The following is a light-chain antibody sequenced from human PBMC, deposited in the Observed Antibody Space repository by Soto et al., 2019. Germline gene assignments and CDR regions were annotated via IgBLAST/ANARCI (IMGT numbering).Light chain of an antibody. CDR2: DAS. V-gene: IGKV1-8*01. J-gene: IGKJ4*01. Sequence: IRMTQSPSPHPASXGDRVALISRARHDIGSFLAWYQQKPGXAPKLLXYDASTLQSGVPSRFGGSGSGTDFTRTISSLQSEDFATYYCQQFYSYPLTFGGGTKVDI. CDR3: QQFYSYPLT. CDR1: HDIGSF.